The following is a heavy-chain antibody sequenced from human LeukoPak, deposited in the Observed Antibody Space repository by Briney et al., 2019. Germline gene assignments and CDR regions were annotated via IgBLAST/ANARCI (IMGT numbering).Heavy chain of an antibody. CDR2: ISGSGGST. V-gene: IGHV3-23*01. J-gene: IGHJ4*02. CDR3: AKGYYYDSSGPRPYYFDY. Sequence: PGGSLRLSCAASGFTFSSYAMSWVRQAPGKGLEWVSAISGSGGSTYYADSVKGRFTISRDNSKNTLYLQMNSLRAEDTAVYYCAKGYYYDSSGPRPYYFDYWGQGTLVTVSS. D-gene: IGHD3-22*01. CDR1: GFTFSSYA.